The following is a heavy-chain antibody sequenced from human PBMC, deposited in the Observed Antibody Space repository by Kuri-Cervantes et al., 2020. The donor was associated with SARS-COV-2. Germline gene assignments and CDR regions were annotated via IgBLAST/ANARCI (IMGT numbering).Heavy chain of an antibody. CDR3: AREADGVAVAGRDAFDI. CDR1: GYSISSGNN. V-gene: IGHV4-38-2*02. Sequence: SETLSLTCAVSGYSISSGNNWGWIRQPPGKGLEWIGSIYHSGRNYYNPSLKSRVTISEETSSNQISLRMNSVTAADTAVYFCAREADGVAVAGRDAFDIWGQGTMVTVSS. D-gene: IGHD6-19*01. J-gene: IGHJ3*02. CDR2: IYHSGRN.